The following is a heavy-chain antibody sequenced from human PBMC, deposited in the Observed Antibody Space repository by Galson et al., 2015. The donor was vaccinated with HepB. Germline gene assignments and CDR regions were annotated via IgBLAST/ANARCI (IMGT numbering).Heavy chain of an antibody. CDR1: GFTFSSYA. V-gene: IGHV3-30*04. CDR2: ISYDGRNK. Sequence: SLRLSCAASGFTFSSYAMHWVRQAPGKGLEWVAVISYDGRNKYYADSVKGRFTISRDNSKNKLYLQINSLRAEDTAVYYCARDQYYYDSSGYYFVGYYYYYGMDVWGQGTTVTVSS. D-gene: IGHD3-22*01. J-gene: IGHJ6*02. CDR3: ARDQYYYDSSGYYFVGYYYYYGMDV.